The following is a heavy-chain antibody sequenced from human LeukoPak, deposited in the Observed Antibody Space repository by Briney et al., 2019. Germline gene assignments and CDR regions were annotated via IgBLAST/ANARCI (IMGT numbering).Heavy chain of an antibody. CDR2: ISYDGSNK. V-gene: IGHV3-30*18. J-gene: IGHJ6*02. CDR3: AKAVGSSWYWVLYYYGMDV. Sequence: GRSLRLSCAASGFTFSSYGMHWVRQAPGKGLEWVAVISYDGSNKYYADSVKGRFTISRDNSKNTLYLQMNSLRAEDTAVYYCAKAVGSSWYWVLYYYGMDVWGQGTTVTVSS. CDR1: GFTFSSYG. D-gene: IGHD6-13*01.